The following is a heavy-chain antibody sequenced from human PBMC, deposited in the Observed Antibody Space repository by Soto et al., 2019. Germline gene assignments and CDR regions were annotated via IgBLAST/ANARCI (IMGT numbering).Heavy chain of an antibody. CDR3: AKGGRQWLVTSDFNY. CDR2: IWHDGSQE. V-gene: IGHV3-33*08. D-gene: IGHD6-19*01. Sequence: PGGSLRLSCAASGFTFSSYSMNWVRQAPGKVLEWVAVIWHDGSQEYYADSVRGRFTISRDNSKNMVYLQMNSLRDEDTAVYYCAKGGRQWLVTSDFNYWGQGALVTVSS. CDR1: GFTFSSYS. J-gene: IGHJ4*02.